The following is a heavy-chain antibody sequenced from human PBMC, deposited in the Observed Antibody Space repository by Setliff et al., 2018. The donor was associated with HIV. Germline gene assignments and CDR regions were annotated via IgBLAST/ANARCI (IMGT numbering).Heavy chain of an antibody. V-gene: IGHV4-39*01. D-gene: IGHD2-21*02. CDR1: GGSISTSNYY. CDR3: ARQGNIAVVTSFDY. Sequence: PSETLSLTCTVSGGSISTSNYYWGWVRQPPGKGLEWVGNVDYTGSTYYNPSLKSRVTISVDTSKNQFSLRLNSVTAADTAVYYCARQGNIAVVTSFDYWGQGTLVTVSS. J-gene: IGHJ4*02. CDR2: VDYTGST.